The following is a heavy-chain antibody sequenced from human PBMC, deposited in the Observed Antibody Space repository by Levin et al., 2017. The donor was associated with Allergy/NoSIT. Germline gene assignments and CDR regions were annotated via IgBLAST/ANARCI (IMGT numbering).Heavy chain of an antibody. CDR1: GFTFSSYG. D-gene: IGHD6-19*01. Sequence: PGGSLRLSCAASGFTFSSYGMHWVRQAPGKGLEWVAVIWYDGSNKYYADSVKGRFTISRDNSKNTLYLQMNSLRAEDTAVYYCARDSGIIYRQWLVPPGGYYGMDVWGQGTTVTVPS. CDR2: IWYDGSNK. CDR3: ARDSGIIYRQWLVPPGGYYGMDV. J-gene: IGHJ6*02. V-gene: IGHV3-33*01.